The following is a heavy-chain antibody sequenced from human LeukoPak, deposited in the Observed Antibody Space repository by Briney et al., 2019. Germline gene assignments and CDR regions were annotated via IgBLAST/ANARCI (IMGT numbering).Heavy chain of an antibody. Sequence: SETLSLTCTVSGVSINTYYWSWIRQPPGKGLEWIGRIYTSGNTKYNPSLKSRVTMSVDTSKNQFSLKLTSVTAADTAMYYCARGRGPDYDYYYMDVWGKGTTVTVSS. V-gene: IGHV4-4*07. CDR1: GVSINTYY. CDR3: ARGRGPDYDYYYMDV. J-gene: IGHJ6*03. CDR2: IYTSGNT.